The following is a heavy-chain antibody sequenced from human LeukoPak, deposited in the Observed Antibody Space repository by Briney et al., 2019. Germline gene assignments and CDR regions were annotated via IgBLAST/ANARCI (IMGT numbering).Heavy chain of an antibody. D-gene: IGHD5-18*01. J-gene: IGHJ4*02. V-gene: IGHV4-34*01. CDR3: ARSGYSYGYDY. CDR1: GDSLSGYY. Sequence: SETLSLTCGVYGDSLSGYYWSLIRQPPGKGLEWLGEVSHTGSTNDNPSLKSRVTISIDTSKNQFSLNLSSVTAADTAVYFCARSGYSYGYDYWGQGTLVTVSS. CDR2: VSHTGST.